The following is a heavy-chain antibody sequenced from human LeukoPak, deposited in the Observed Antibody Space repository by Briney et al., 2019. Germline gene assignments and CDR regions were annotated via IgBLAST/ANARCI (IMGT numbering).Heavy chain of an antibody. Sequence: SETLSLTCTVSGYSISSGYYRGWIRQPAGKGLEWIGRIYTSGSTNYNPSLKSRVTLSYTSKDQFSLKPNSVTAADTAVYYCARVDGSCSGGSCPSGNWFDPWGQGTLVTVSS. D-gene: IGHD2-15*01. CDR3: ARVDGSCSGGSCPSGNWFDP. CDR1: GYSISSGYY. CDR2: IYTSGST. J-gene: IGHJ5*02. V-gene: IGHV4-61*02.